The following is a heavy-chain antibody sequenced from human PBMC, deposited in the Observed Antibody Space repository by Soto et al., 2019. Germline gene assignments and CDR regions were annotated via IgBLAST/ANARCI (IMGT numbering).Heavy chain of an antibody. CDR1: GYTLTSYD. Sequence: GASVKVSCKASGYTLTSYDINWVRQATGQGLEWMGWMNPNSGNTGYAQKFQGRVTMTRNTSISTAYMELSSLRSEDTAVYYCARAAYTNHYYYYYMDVWGKGTTVTVSS. D-gene: IGHD4-4*01. CDR2: MNPNSGNT. J-gene: IGHJ6*03. CDR3: ARAAYTNHYYYYYMDV. V-gene: IGHV1-8*01.